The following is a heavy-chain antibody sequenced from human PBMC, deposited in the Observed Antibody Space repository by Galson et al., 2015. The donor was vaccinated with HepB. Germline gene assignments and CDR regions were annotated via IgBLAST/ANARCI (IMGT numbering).Heavy chain of an antibody. D-gene: IGHD4/OR15-4a*01. CDR2: ISYDGSNK. V-gene: IGHV3-30*18. CDR3: AKVRGARGSVDY. J-gene: IGHJ4*02. Sequence: SLRLSCAASGFTFSSYGMHWVRQAPGKGLEWVAVISYDGSNKYYADSVKGRFTISRDNSKNTLYLQMNSLRAEDTAVYYCAKVRGARGSVDYWGQGTLVTVSS. CDR1: GFTFSSYG.